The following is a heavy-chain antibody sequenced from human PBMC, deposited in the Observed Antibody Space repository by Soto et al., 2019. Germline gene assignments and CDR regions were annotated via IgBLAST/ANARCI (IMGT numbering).Heavy chain of an antibody. CDR3: ARMLRYFDRLYYYYYMDV. V-gene: IGHV1-8*01. J-gene: IGHJ6*03. CDR2: MNPNSGNT. CDR1: GYTFTSYD. Sequence: GASVKVSCKASGYTFTSYDINWVRQATGQGLEWMGWMNPNSGNTDYAQKFQGRVTMTRNTSISTAYMELSSLRSEDTAVYYCARMLRYFDRLYYYYYMDVWGKGTTVTVSS. D-gene: IGHD3-9*01.